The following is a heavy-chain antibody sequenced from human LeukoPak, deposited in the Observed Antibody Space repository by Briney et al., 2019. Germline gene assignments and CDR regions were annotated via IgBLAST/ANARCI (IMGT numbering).Heavy chain of an antibody. J-gene: IGHJ4*02. CDR1: GFTLSTNA. V-gene: IGHV3-7*01. CDR2: IRQDGDTK. CDR3: ARDPAKTYYDFWSGYSFDY. D-gene: IGHD3-3*01. Sequence: GGSLRLSCLTSGFTLSTNAMTWVRQAPGKGLEWVANIRQDGDTKYYVDSVKGRFTISRDNAMNSLYLQMNSLRVEDTAVYYCARDPAKTYYDFWSGYSFDYWGQGALVTVSS.